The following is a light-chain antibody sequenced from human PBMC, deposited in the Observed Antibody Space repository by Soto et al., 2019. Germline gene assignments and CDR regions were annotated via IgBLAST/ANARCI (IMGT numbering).Light chain of an antibody. J-gene: IGLJ1*01. CDR1: SSDVGGYNY. CDR2: DVS. Sequence: QSALTQPASVSGSPGQSITISCTGTSSDVGGYNYVSWYQQHPGKAPKLMIYDVSNRPSGVSNRFSGSKSGNTASLPISGLQAEDEADYYCSSYTSSSSRVFGTGTKLTV. CDR3: SSYTSSSSRV. V-gene: IGLV2-14*01.